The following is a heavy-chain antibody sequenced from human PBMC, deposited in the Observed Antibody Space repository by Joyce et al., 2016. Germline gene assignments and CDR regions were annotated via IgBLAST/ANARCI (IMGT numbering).Heavy chain of an antibody. Sequence: QVQLVQSVGEVKKPGASVKVSCKASGYTFTNHGISWVGQAPGQGLEWSGWISVYNGNTNLAQKYQGRVTVTTDTFTGTAYMELRTLRSDDTAVYYCARDKELYCSTTSCQDTADIWGQGTMVTVSS. CDR1: GYTFTNHG. V-gene: IGHV1-18*04. D-gene: IGHD2-2*01. J-gene: IGHJ3*02. CDR2: ISVYNGNT. CDR3: ARDKELYCSTTSCQDTADI.